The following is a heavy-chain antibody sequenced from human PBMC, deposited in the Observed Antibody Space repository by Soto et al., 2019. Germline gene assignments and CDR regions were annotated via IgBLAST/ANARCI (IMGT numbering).Heavy chain of an antibody. CDR1: GFSLSTTGVG. CDR2: IYWDDDK. V-gene: IGHV2-5*02. CDR3: AQRLPHFGLGREGGNWFDP. D-gene: IGHD3-16*01. J-gene: IGHJ5*02. Sequence: QITLKESGPTLVRPTQTLTLTCTFSGFSLSTTGVGVGWIRQPPGKALVWLALIYWDDDKRYSPSLKSRLNISKDTPKMEMILPMTNVAPVYTARYYCAQRLPHFGLGREGGNWFDPWGQGTLVTVSS.